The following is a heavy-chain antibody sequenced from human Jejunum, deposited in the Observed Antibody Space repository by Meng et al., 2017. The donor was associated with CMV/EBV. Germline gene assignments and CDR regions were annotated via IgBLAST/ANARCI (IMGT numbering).Heavy chain of an antibody. D-gene: IGHD2/OR15-2a*01. CDR2: ISASTTAI. CDR3: VRGGSSATLKYFDY. V-gene: IGHV3-48*03. CDR1: GFPFSSYE. J-gene: IGHJ4*02. Sequence: GFPFSSYEMNWARQIPGKGLEWISYISASTTAIYYADSVKGRFTISRDNVKNSLYLLMESLRADDTAIYYCVRGGSSATLKYFDYWGQGALVTVSS.